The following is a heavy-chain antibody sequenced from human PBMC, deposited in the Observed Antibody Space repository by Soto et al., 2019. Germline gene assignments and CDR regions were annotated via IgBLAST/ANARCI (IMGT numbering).Heavy chain of an antibody. D-gene: IGHD2-21*02. J-gene: IGHJ5*01. Sequence: ASGKVSWKASGYTFTNNVITWVRQAPGQGLEWMGWMNPNSGNTGYAQKFQGRVTMTRNTSIRTAYIDLSSLSSDDTAVYYCARVMLGGHSASWG. CDR2: MNPNSGNT. CDR1: GYTFTNNV. V-gene: IGHV1-8*01. CDR3: ARVMLGGHSAS.